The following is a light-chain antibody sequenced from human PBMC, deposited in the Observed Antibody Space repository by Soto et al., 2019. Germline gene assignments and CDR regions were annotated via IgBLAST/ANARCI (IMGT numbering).Light chain of an antibody. CDR2: DVS. Sequence: QSVLTHPASVSVPPGQSITISCTGTSSDVGGYNYVSWYQQHPGKAPKLMIYDVSNRPSGVSNRFSGSKSGNTASLTISGLQAEDEADYYCSSYTSSSTYGFGTGTKVTVL. V-gene: IGLV2-14*01. CDR3: SSYTSSSTYG. CDR1: SSDVGGYNY. J-gene: IGLJ1*01.